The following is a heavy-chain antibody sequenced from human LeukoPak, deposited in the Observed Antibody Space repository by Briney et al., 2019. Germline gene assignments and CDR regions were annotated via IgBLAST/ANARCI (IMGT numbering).Heavy chain of an antibody. Sequence: QPGRSLRLSCAASGFTFSSYGMHRVRQAPGKGLEWVAVIWYDGSNKYYADSVKGRFTISRDNSKNTLYLQMNSLRADDTAVYFCARDRCGGGSCHYYFDYWGQGTLVTVSS. D-gene: IGHD2-15*01. CDR1: GFTFSSYG. V-gene: IGHV3-33*01. CDR2: IWYDGSNK. CDR3: ARDRCGGGSCHYYFDY. J-gene: IGHJ4*02.